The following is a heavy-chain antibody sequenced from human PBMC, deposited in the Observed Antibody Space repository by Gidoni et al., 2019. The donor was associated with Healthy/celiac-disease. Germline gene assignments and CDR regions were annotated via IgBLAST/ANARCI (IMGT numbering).Heavy chain of an antibody. CDR1: GVTGRNAR. D-gene: IGHD2-15*01. CDR3: TTGPYCSGGSCHYVRENDAFDI. CDR2: IKSKTDGGTT. V-gene: IGHV3-15*01. J-gene: IGHJ3*02. Sequence: EGQRVEAGGGLGKPGGSRRRAGAASGVTGRNARMSGVRQAPGKGLGWVCRIKSKTDGGTTDYAAPVKGRFTISRDDSKNTLYLQMNSLNTEDTAVYYCTTGPYCSGGSCHYVRENDAFDIWGQGTMVTVSS.